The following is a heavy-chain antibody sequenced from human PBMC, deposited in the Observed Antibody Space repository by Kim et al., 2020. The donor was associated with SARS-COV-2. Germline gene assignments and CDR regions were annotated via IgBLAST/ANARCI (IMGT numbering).Heavy chain of an antibody. CDR3: AREAALISVPGKNFDY. J-gene: IGHJ4*02. Sequence: ASVKVSCKASGFTFTNYFMHWVRQAPGQGLEWMGTINPTGVFSLFTQKYLGRVTISKDSSTSTVYMEVSSLRSEDTAVYYCAREAALISVPGKNFDYWGQGTLVTVSS. D-gene: IGHD6-19*01. V-gene: IGHV1-46*01. CDR1: GFTFTNYF. CDR2: INPTGVFS.